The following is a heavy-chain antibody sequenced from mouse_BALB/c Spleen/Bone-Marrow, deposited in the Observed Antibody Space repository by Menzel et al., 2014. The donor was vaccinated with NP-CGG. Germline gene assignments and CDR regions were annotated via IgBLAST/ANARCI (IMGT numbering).Heavy chain of an antibody. V-gene: IGHV14-3*02. CDR3: ARLYLFAS. J-gene: IGHJ3*01. D-gene: IGHD3-3*01. CDR1: GFNIKDTY. CDR2: IDPANGNT. Sequence: VQLKESGAELVKPGASVKLSCTASGFNIKDTYMHWVKQRPEQGLEWIGRIDPANGNTKYDPKFQGKATITADTSSNTAYLQLSSLTSEDTAVYYCARLYLFASWGQRTLVTVSA.